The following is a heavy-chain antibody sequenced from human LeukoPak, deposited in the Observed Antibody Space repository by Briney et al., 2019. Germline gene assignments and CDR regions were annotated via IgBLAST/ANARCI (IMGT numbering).Heavy chain of an antibody. CDR1: GGTFSSYT. Sequence: SVKVSCKASGGTFSSYTISWVRQAPGQGLEWMGRIIPILGIANYAQKFQGRVTITADESTSTAYMELSSLRSEDTAVYYCARSGSSWYSWFDPWGQGTLVTVSS. CDR3: ARSGSSWYSWFDP. J-gene: IGHJ5*02. V-gene: IGHV1-69*02. CDR2: IIPILGIA. D-gene: IGHD6-13*01.